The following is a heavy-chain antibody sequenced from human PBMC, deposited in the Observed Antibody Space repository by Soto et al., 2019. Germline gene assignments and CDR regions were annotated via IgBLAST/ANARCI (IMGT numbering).Heavy chain of an antibody. CDR1: GFTFGSYA. CDR3: AKGCYDILTGCFDY. V-gene: IGHV3-23*01. D-gene: IGHD3-9*01. CDR2: ISGSGGST. Sequence: GGSLRLSCAASGFTFGSYAVSWVRQAPGKGLGWVSAISGSGGSTYYADSVKGRFTISRDNSKNTLYLQMNSLRAEDTAVYYCAKGCYDILTGCFDYWGQGTLVTVSS. J-gene: IGHJ4*02.